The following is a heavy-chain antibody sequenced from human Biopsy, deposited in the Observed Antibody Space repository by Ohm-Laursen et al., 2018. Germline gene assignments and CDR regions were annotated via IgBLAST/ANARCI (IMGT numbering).Heavy chain of an antibody. J-gene: IGHJ4*02. Sequence: SLRLSCAASGFTFNNYGMQWVRQAPGRGLEWVSDINSSGSTKYHAESVKGRFTISRDNAMNSVYLQMNSLRGEDTAVYYCARAVGIAAAPIDYWGQGTLVTVSS. CDR1: GFTFNNYG. CDR3: ARAVGIAAAPIDY. D-gene: IGHD2-15*01. V-gene: IGHV3-48*04. CDR2: INSSGSTK.